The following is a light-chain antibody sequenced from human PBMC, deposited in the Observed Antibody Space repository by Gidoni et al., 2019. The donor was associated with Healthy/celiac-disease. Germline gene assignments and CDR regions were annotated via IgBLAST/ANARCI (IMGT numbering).Light chain of an antibody. J-gene: IGKJ1*01. V-gene: IGKV4-1*01. CDR2: WAS. CDR3: QQYYSTPWT. Sequence: DIVMTQSPDSLAGSLGERATINCKSSQSVLYSSNNKNYLAWYQQKPGQPPKLLLYWASTRESGVPDRFSGSGSGTDFTLTISRLQAEDVAVYYCQQYYSTPWTFGQGTKVEIK. CDR1: QSVLYSSNNKNY.